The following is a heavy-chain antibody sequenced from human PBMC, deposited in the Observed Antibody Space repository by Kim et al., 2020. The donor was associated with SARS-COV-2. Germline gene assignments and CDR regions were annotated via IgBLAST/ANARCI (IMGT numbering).Heavy chain of an antibody. Sequence: SETLSLTCAVYGGSFSGYYWSWIRQPPGKGLEWIGEINHSGSTNYNPSLKSRVTISVDTSKNQFSLKLSSVTAADTAVYYCARDHSRAAAETGIRYFDYWGQGTLVTVSS. CDR1: GGSFSGYY. D-gene: IGHD6-13*01. J-gene: IGHJ4*02. CDR3: ARDHSRAAAETGIRYFDY. V-gene: IGHV4-34*01. CDR2: INHSGST.